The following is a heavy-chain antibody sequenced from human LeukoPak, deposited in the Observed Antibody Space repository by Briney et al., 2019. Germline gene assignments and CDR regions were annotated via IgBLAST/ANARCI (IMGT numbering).Heavy chain of an antibody. CDR1: GFTFGSFA. Sequence: GGSLRLSCEASGFTFGSFAMSWVHQAPGKGLEWLSGISASGHYIYYADSVKGRFTISRDNSKNTLYIEMNSLRAEDTAVYYCARDGSWGDYQFYFYMDVWGKGTTVTVSS. J-gene: IGHJ6*03. D-gene: IGHD2-2*01. V-gene: IGHV3-23*01. CDR3: ARDGSWGDYQFYFYMDV. CDR2: ISASGHYI.